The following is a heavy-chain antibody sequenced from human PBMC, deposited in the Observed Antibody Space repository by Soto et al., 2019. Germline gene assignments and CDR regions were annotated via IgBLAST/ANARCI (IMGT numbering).Heavy chain of an antibody. J-gene: IGHJ6*01. D-gene: IGHD5-18*01. V-gene: IGHV3-7*05. CDR1: GFTFSSYW. CDR2: IKQDGSEK. CDR3: ARDGSYSYGSVVVGFESDDYDGMYV. Sequence: EVQLVESGGGLVQPGGSLRLSCAASGFTFSSYWMRWVRQAPGKGLEWVANIKQDGSEKYYVDSVKGRFTISRDNANYPLCLQMNTLRAEDTAVYCCARDGSYSYGSVVVGFESDDYDGMYVWGQGTTVTVPS.